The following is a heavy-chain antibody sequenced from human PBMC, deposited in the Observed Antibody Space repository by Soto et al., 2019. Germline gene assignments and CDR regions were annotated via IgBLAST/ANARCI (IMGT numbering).Heavy chain of an antibody. Sequence: GGSLRLSCAASGFTFSSYGMHWVRQAPGKGLEWVAVISYDGSNKYYADSVKGRFTISRDNSKNTLYLQMNSLRAEDTAVYYCARVLGTAMDRFDYWGQGTLVTVSS. CDR3: ARVLGTAMDRFDY. D-gene: IGHD5-18*01. J-gene: IGHJ4*02. CDR1: GFTFSSYG. V-gene: IGHV3-33*08. CDR2: ISYDGSNK.